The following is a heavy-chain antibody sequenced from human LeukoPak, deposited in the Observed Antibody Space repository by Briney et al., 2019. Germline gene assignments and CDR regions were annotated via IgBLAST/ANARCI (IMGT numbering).Heavy chain of an antibody. CDR2: INPSSDST. CDR1: GYTFTTYY. Sequence: ASVKVSCKASGYTFTTYYIHWVRQAPGQGLEWMGMINPSSDSTSYAQKFQGRVTVTRDTSTTTVYMELSSLISDDTAVYFCARGRSQLWFFNYWGQGTLVTVSS. J-gene: IGHJ4*02. CDR3: ARGRSQLWFFNY. V-gene: IGHV1-46*01. D-gene: IGHD3-10*01.